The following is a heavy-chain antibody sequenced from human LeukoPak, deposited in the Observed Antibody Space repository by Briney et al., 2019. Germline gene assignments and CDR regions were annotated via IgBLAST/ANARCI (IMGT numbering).Heavy chain of an antibody. CDR1: GYSFTSYW. CDR3: ARQDIVVVPAAMHDYYYGMDV. CDR2: IDPSDSYT. Sequence: GESLKISCEGSGYSFTSYWISWVRQMPGKGLEWMGRIDPSDSYTNYSPSFQGHVTISADKSISTAYLQWSSLKASDTAMYYCARQDIVVVPAAMHDYYYGMDVWGQGTTVTVSS. V-gene: IGHV5-10-1*01. D-gene: IGHD2-2*01. J-gene: IGHJ6*02.